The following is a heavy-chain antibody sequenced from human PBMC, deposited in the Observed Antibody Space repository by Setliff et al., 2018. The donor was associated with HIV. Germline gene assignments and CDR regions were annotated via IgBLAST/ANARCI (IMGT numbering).Heavy chain of an antibody. J-gene: IGHJ5*01. Sequence: PGESLKISCRGSGYTFTNYWIGWVRQMPGRGLEWMGIIYPGDSDTRYSPSFDGQVTMSADKSINTAYLQWNSLKASDTAMDYCARQPTDTSGYNNWFDSWGQGTLVTVSS. V-gene: IGHV5-51*01. D-gene: IGHD3-3*01. CDR1: GYTFTNYW. CDR3: ARQPTDTSGYNNWFDS. CDR2: IYPGDSDT.